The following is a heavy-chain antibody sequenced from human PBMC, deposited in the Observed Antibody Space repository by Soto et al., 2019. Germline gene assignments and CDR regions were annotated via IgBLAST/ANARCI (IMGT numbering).Heavy chain of an antibody. CDR3: ARGVRKYYDFWSGYPAYYYYGMDV. D-gene: IGHD3-3*01. J-gene: IGHJ6*02. V-gene: IGHV3-30-3*01. CDR2: ISYDGSNK. CDR1: GFTFSSYA. Sequence: GGSLRLSCAASGFTFSSYAMHWVRQAPGKGLEWVAVISYDGSNKYYADSVKGRFTISRDNSKNTLYLQMNSLRAEDTAVYYCARGVRKYYDFWSGYPAYYYYGMDVWGQGTTVTVSS.